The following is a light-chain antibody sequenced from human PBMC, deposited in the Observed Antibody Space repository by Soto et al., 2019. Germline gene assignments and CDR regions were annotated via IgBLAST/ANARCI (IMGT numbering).Light chain of an antibody. CDR3: ATWDDSLNAAV. V-gene: IGLV1-44*01. J-gene: IGLJ7*01. CDR1: NSNIGSNP. Sequence: QSVLTQPPSASGTPGQRVTISCSGSNSNIGSNPVYWYQQLPGTAPKLVIHTNDQRPSGVPDRFSGSKSGTSASLAISGLQSDDEAHYYCATWDDSLNAAVFGGGTQLTVL. CDR2: TND.